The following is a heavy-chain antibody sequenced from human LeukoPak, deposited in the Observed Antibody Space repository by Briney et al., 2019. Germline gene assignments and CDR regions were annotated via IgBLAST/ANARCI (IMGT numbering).Heavy chain of an antibody. J-gene: IGHJ5*02. CDR2: IYYSGST. D-gene: IGHD3-9*01. CDR3: ARLASSYDILTGYYPGNWFDP. Sequence: SETLSLTCTVSGGSISSYYWSWIRQPPGKGLEWIGYIYYSGSTNYNPSLKSRVTISVDTSKNQFSLKLSSVTAADTAVYYCARLASSYDILTGYYPGNWFDPWGQGTLVTVSS. V-gene: IGHV4-59*08. CDR1: GGSISSYY.